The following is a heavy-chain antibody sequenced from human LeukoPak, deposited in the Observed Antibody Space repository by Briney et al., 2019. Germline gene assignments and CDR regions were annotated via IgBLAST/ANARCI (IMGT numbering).Heavy chain of an antibody. CDR3: AKVVDGIAVAGTIDY. Sequence: GGSLRLSCAASGFTFSSYAMSWVRQAPGKGLEWVSAISGSDGSTYYADSVKGRFTISRDNSKNTLHLQMISLRAEDTAVYYCAKVVDGIAVAGTIDYWGQGTLVTVSS. CDR1: GFTFSSYA. V-gene: IGHV3-23*01. J-gene: IGHJ4*02. CDR2: ISGSDGST. D-gene: IGHD6-19*01.